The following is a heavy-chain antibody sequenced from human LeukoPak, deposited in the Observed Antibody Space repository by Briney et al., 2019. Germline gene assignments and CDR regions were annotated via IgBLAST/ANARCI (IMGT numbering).Heavy chain of an antibody. D-gene: IGHD3-10*01. CDR2: INHSGST. CDR1: GGSFSGYY. CDR3: ARRRSRITMVRSHFDY. Sequence: SETLSLTCAVYGGSFSGYYWSWIRQPPGKGLEWIGEINHSGSTNYNPSLKSRVTISVDTSKNQFSLKLSSVTAADTAVYYCARRRSRITMVRSHFDYWGQGTLVTVSS. V-gene: IGHV4-34*01. J-gene: IGHJ4*02.